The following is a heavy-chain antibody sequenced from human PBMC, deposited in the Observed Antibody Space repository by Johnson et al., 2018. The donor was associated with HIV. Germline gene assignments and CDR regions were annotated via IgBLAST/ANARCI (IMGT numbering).Heavy chain of an antibody. CDR2: ISYDGSNK. J-gene: IGHJ3*02. D-gene: IGHD6-19*01. Sequence: QVQLVESGGGVVQPGRSLRLSCAASGFTFSSYGMHWVRQDPGKGLEWVAVISYDGSNKHYADSVKGRFTISRDNSKNTLYLQMNSLRAEDTAVYYCAKVNRMEQWLAGGGAFDIWGQGTMVTVSS. CDR3: AKVNRMEQWLAGGGAFDI. V-gene: IGHV3-30*18. CDR1: GFTFSSYG.